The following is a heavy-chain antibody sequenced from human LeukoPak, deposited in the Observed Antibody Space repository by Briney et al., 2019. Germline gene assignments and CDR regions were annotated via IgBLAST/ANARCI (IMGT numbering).Heavy chain of an antibody. V-gene: IGHV4-38-2*02. Sequence: SETPSLTCTVSGYSITSGYYWGWTRQPPGQGLEWIGIIYHSGRADYNPSLKSRVTISDDTSKNQFSLKLSSVTAADTAVYYCARAFRGIFGVFEAFDIWGQGTMVTVSS. J-gene: IGHJ3*02. D-gene: IGHD3-3*01. CDR3: ARAFRGIFGVFEAFDI. CDR2: IYHSGRA. CDR1: GYSITSGYY.